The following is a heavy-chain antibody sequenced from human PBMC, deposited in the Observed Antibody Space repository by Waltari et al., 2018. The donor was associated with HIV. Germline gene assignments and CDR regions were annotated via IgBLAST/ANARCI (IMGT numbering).Heavy chain of an antibody. J-gene: IGHJ6*02. Sequence: QVQLVASGGGVVQPGGSLRLSCAASGFTITNYAMPWVRQAPGRGLEWVAVISYDGNNQYYADSVKDRFTISRDTPKNTLYLQMNSLRVEDTAVFYCARVRVRAAGMDVWGQGTTVTVSS. CDR2: ISYDGNNQ. D-gene: IGHD6-25*01. CDR1: GFTITNYA. V-gene: IGHV3-30*04. CDR3: ARVRVRAAGMDV.